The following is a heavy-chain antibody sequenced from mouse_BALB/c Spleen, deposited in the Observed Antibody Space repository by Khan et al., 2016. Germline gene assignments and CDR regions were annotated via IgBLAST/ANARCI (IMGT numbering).Heavy chain of an antibody. D-gene: IGHD2-14*01. CDR1: GYTFTEYT. CDR3: ARGYDGLYFDY. CDR2: INPNNGGT. V-gene: IGHV1-18*01. Sequence: VQLKQSGPELVKPGASVKISCKTSGYTFTEYTMHWVMQSHGKSLEWIGGINPNNGGTNYNPKFQGKATLTVDKSSSTAYMDLRSLTSEDSAVEYCARGYDGLYFDYWGQGTTLTVSS. J-gene: IGHJ2*01.